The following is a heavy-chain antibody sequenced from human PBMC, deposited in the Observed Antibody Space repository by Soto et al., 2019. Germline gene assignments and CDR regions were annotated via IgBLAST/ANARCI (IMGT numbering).Heavy chain of an antibody. D-gene: IGHD1-1*01. Sequence: GGSLRLSCEASGFTFSSFGMHWVRQAPGKGLEWVAVISYDGNNKYYADSVKGRFTISRDNSQNTVYLQMNSLRGEDTAVYYCAKGALEMATIYHFXYWGQGTLVTVSS. CDR2: ISYDGNNK. CDR1: GFTFSSFG. V-gene: IGHV3-30*18. J-gene: IGHJ4*02. CDR3: AKGALEMATIYHFXY.